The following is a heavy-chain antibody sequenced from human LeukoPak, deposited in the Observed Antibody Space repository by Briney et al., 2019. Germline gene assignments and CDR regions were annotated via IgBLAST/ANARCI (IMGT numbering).Heavy chain of an antibody. J-gene: IGHJ4*02. D-gene: IGHD4-23*01. CDR3: ARGRPHGNDY. CDR1: GFTFSSYW. V-gene: IGHV3-74*01. Sequence: PGGSLRLSCAASGFTFSSYWMNWVRQAPGKGLVWVSRIASDGSSTTYADSVKGRFSNSRDNAKNTLYLQMNSPRVEDTAVYYCARGRPHGNDYWGQGTLVTVSS. CDR2: IASDGSST.